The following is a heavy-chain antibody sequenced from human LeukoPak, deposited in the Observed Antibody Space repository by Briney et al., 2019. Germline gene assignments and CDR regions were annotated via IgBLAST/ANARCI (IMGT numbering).Heavy chain of an antibody. CDR1: GGSISSYY. Sequence: SETLSLTCTVSGGSISSYYWSWIRQPPGKGLEWIGYIYYSGSTNYNPSLKSRVTMSVDTSKNQFSLKLSSVTAADTAVYYCASRSWDCSGGSCYLAFDIWGQGTMVTVSS. D-gene: IGHD2-15*01. J-gene: IGHJ3*02. V-gene: IGHV4-59*12. CDR3: ASRSWDCSGGSCYLAFDI. CDR2: IYYSGST.